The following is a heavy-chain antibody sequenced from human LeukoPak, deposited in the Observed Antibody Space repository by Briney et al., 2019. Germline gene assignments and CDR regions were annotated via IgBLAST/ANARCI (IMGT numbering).Heavy chain of an antibody. J-gene: IGHJ4*02. CDR3: ARGGYYYDSSGFGASES. CDR2: IYYSGST. CDR1: GGSISSYY. D-gene: IGHD3-22*01. V-gene: IGHV4-59*01. Sequence: SETLSLTCTVSGGSISSYYWSWIRQPPGKGLEWIGYIYYSGSTNYNPSLKSRVTISVDTSKNQFSLKLSSVTAADTAVYYCARGGYYYDSSGFGASESRGQGTLVTVSS.